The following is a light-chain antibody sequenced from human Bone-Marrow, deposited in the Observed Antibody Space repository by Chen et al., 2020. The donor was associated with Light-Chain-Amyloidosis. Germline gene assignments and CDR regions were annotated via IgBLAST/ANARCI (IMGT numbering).Light chain of an antibody. J-gene: IGKJ1*01. V-gene: IGKV1-5*03. CDR2: GSS. CDR1: QDIFIS. Sequence: DIPMTQSPSTLSASAGDRVTITCRASQDIFISLAWYQQKPGKAPKLLIRGSSNLVRGVPSRFSGSGSGTEFTLTISSLQPDDFAAYYSQQYNTVSGTFGQGTKVEIK. CDR3: QQYNTVSGT.